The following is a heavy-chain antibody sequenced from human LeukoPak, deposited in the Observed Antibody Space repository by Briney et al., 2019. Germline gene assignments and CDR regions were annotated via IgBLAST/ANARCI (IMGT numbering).Heavy chain of an antibody. CDR1: ADSISSRY. J-gene: IGHJ4*02. Sequence: SETLSLTCTVSADSISSRYCSWIRQPPGKGLEWIGYIHYSGTTNYNPSLKSRVTISVDTYKKQFSLKLKSVPAADTALYLRANLHFVSSGSNFDYWGQGTLVTVPS. CDR3: ANLHFVSSGSNFDY. V-gene: IGHV4-59*11. CDR2: IHYSGTT. D-gene: IGHD3-22*01.